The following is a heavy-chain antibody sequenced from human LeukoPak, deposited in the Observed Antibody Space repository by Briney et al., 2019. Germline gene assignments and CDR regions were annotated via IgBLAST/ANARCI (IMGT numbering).Heavy chain of an antibody. CDR1: GYTFSSYW. CDR2: IKQDGSEK. Sequence: GGSLRLSCAASGYTFSSYWMSGVRQAPGKGLEWVANIKQDGSEKYYVDSVKGRFTISRDNAKNSLYLRMNSLRAEDTAVYYCARDTAYMRGYSYGQQGETFDYWGQGTLATVSS. V-gene: IGHV3-7*01. CDR3: ARDTAYMRGYSYGQQGETFDY. D-gene: IGHD5-18*01. J-gene: IGHJ4*02.